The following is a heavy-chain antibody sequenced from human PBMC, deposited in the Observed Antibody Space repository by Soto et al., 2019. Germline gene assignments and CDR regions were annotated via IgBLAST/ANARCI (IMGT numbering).Heavy chain of an antibody. D-gene: IGHD5-12*01. J-gene: IGHJ4*02. CDR3: TTESRDGYNDLDY. Sequence: GSLRLSCAASGFTFSNAWMNWVRQAPGKGLEWVGRIKSKTDGGTADYAAPVKGRFTISRDDSKNTLYLQMNSLKTEDTAVYYCTTESRDGYNDLDYWGQGTLVTVSS. V-gene: IGHV3-15*07. CDR2: IKSKTDGGTA. CDR1: GFTFSNAW.